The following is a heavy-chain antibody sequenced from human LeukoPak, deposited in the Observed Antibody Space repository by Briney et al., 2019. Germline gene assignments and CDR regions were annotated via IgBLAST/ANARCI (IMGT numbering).Heavy chain of an antibody. D-gene: IGHD4-17*01. J-gene: IGHJ5*02. CDR2: ISYDGSNK. CDR3: AKGDGDYSWFDP. Sequence: PGGSLRLSCAASGFTFSSYAMHWVRQAPGKGLEWVAVISYDGSNKYYADSVKGRFTISRDNSKNTLYLQMNTLRAEDTAVYYCAKGDGDYSWFDPWGQGTLVTVSS. V-gene: IGHV3-30*04. CDR1: GFTFSSYA.